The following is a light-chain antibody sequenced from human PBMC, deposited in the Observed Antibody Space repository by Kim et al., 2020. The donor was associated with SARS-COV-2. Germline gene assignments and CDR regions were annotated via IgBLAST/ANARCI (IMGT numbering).Light chain of an antibody. CDR1: SGSVSTTYS. J-gene: IGLJ3*02. V-gene: IGLV8-61*01. Sequence: GGTVPLTCGLTSGSVSTTYSPSWYQQTPGQAPRTLIYSTNTRSSGVPDRFSGSILGNKAALTITGAQADDESDYYCVLYMGGGIWVFGGGTKLTVL. CDR3: VLYMGGGIWV. CDR2: STN.